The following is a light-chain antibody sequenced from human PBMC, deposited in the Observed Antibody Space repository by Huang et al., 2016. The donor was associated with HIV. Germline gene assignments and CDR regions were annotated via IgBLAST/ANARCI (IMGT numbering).Light chain of an antibody. Sequence: EIVLTQSPATLSLSPGERATLSCRASQSVSSYLDCYQQRPGQAPRLLIYDASNRATGIPARFSGSVSETDFTLTISSLVPEDFAVYYCQQRSNWPPLTFGGGTKVEIK. CDR3: QQRSNWPPLT. V-gene: IGKV3-11*01. J-gene: IGKJ4*01. CDR2: DAS. CDR1: QSVSSY.